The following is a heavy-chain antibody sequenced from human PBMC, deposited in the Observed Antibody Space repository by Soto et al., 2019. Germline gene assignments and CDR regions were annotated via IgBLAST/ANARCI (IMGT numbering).Heavy chain of an antibody. V-gene: IGHV4-4*02. Sequence: QVQLRESGPGLVKPSGTLSLTCAVSGDSIISGHWWSWVRQSPGKGLEWLGEIYHSGSTNDNPSLKSRVTMSVDKSKNQVSLKLISVTAADTAIYYCARHYDDRANNAFDIWGQGTLVTVSS. D-gene: IGHD3-16*01. J-gene: IGHJ3*02. CDR1: GDSIISGHW. CDR2: IYHSGST. CDR3: ARHYDDRANNAFDI.